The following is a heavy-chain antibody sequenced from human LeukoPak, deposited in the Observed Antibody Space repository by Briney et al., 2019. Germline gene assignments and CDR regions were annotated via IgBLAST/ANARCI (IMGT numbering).Heavy chain of an antibody. V-gene: IGHV1-69-2*01. D-gene: IGHD2-2*01. CDR2: VDPEDGET. Sequence: GATVKISCKVSGYTFTDYYMHWVQQAPGKGLEWMGLVDPEDGETIYAEKFQGRVTITADTSTDTAYMELSSLRSEDTAVYYCARPAPAASGFVDYWGQGTLVTVSS. J-gene: IGHJ4*02. CDR1: GYTFTDYY. CDR3: ARPAPAASGFVDY.